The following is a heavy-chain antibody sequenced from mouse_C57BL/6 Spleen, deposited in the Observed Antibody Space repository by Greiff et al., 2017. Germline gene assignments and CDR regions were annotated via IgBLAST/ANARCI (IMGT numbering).Heavy chain of an antibody. V-gene: IGHV1-42*01. Sequence: VQLQQSGPELVKPGASVKISCKASGYSFTGYYMNWVTQSPEKSLEWIGEINPSTGGTTYNQKFKAKATLTVDKSSSTAYMQLKSLTSEDSAVYYCARRGGSSRYFDVWGTGTTVTVSS. CDR1: GYSFTGYY. CDR2: INPSTGGT. J-gene: IGHJ1*03. D-gene: IGHD1-1*01. CDR3: ARRGGSSRYFDV.